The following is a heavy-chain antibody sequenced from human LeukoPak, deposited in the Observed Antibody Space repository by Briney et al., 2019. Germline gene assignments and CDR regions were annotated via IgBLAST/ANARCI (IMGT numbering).Heavy chain of an antibody. Sequence: GGSLRLSCAASGFTFSSYAMSWVRQAPGKGLEWVSAISGSGGSTYYADSVKGRFTISRDNSKNTLYLQMNSLRAEDTAVYYCAKVAAMTLGSHTSLFDPWGQGTLVTVSS. D-gene: IGHD2-15*01. CDR3: AKVAAMTLGSHTSLFDP. J-gene: IGHJ5*02. CDR2: ISGSGGST. CDR1: GFTFSSYA. V-gene: IGHV3-23*01.